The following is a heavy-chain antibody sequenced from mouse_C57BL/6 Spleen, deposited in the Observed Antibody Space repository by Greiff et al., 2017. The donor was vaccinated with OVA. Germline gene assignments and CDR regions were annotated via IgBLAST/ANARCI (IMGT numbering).Heavy chain of an antibody. CDR3: ARSYYYGSSYRTLFDY. CDR2: ILPGSGST. CDR1: GYTFTGYW. V-gene: IGHV1-9*01. Sequence: VQLQQSGAELLKPGASVKLSCKATGYTFTGYWIEWVKQRPGHGLEWIGEILPGSGSTNYNEKFKGKATFTADTSSNTAYMQLSSLTTEDSAIYYCARSYYYGSSYRTLFDYWGQGTTLTVSS. D-gene: IGHD1-1*01. J-gene: IGHJ2*01.